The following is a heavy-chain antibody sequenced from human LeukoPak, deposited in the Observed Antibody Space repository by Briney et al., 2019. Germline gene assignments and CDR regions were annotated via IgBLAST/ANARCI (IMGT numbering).Heavy chain of an antibody. CDR2: IKQDGSEK. D-gene: IGHD2-2*01. CDR1: GFIFGSYW. J-gene: IGHJ4*02. Sequence: GGSLRLSCAASGFIFGSYWMSWVRQAPGKGLEWVANIKQDGSEKYYVDSVKGRFTISRDDAKNSLYLQMNSLRAEDTAVYYCARVPYCSSTSCYAIFDYWGQGALVTVSS. CDR3: ARVPYCSSTSCYAIFDY. V-gene: IGHV3-7*05.